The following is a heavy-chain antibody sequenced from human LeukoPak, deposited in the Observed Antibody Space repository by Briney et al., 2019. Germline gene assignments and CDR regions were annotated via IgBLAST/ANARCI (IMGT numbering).Heavy chain of an antibody. CDR3: ARIFRLRGSIDPGSSGPFDY. V-gene: IGHV4-34*01. CDR1: GGSFSDFY. Sequence: SETLSLTCAVYGGSFSDFYWGWIRQPTGKGLEWIGEISRNGGTNYNPSLQSRVTISIDTSKNQFSLKLTSVTPADTAVYYCARIFRLRGSIDPGSSGPFDYWGQGTLVTVSS. J-gene: IGHJ4*02. CDR2: ISRNGGT. D-gene: IGHD4-17*01.